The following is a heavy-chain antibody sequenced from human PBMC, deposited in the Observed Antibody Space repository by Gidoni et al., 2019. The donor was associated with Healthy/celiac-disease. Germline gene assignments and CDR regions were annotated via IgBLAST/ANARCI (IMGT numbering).Heavy chain of an antibody. V-gene: IGHV3-30*18. J-gene: IGHJ6*02. CDR2: ISEDGSNK. D-gene: IGHD1-1*01. CDR1: GFTFRSYG. CDR3: AKDRPKQVWKGADYYYYGMDV. Sequence: QVQLVESGGGVVQPWRSLRLSCAASGFTFRSYGMPWLRQAPGKGLEWVAVISEDGSNKYYADSVKGRFTISRDNSKNTLYLQMNSLRAEDTAVYYCAKDRPKQVWKGADYYYYGMDVWGQGTTVTVSS.